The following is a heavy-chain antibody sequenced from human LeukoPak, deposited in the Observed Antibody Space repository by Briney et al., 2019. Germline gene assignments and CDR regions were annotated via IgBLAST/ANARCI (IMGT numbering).Heavy chain of an antibody. CDR3: ARVMGIAAAGTHDYYYGMDV. V-gene: IGHV1-2*02. D-gene: IGHD6-13*01. CDR1: GYTSTGYY. J-gene: IGHJ6*02. CDR2: INPNSGGT. Sequence: ASVKVSCKASGYTSTGYYMHWVRQAPGQGLEWMGWINPNSGGTNYAQKFRGRVTMTRDTSISTAYMELSRLRSDDTAVYYCARVMGIAAAGTHDYYYGMDVWGQGTTVTVSS.